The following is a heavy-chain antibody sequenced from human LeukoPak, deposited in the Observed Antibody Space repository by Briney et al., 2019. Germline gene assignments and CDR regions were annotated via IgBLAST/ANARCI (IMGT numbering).Heavy chain of an antibody. D-gene: IGHD4-11*01. CDR2: IRSKANSYAT. V-gene: IGHV3-73*01. J-gene: IGHJ4*02. CDR1: GFTFSGSA. Sequence: GGSLRLSCAASGFTFSGSAMHWVRQASGKGLEWVGRIRSKANSYATAYAAWVEGRFTISRDDSKNTAYLQMNSLKTEDTAVYYCTRLSSSDKSYSIPLDYWGQETVVSLFS. CDR3: TRLSSSDKSYSIPLDY.